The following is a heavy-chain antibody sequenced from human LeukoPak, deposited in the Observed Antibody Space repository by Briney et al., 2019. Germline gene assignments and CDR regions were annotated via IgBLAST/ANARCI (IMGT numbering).Heavy chain of an antibody. Sequence: ASVKVSCKASGHTFTSYDINWVRQATGQGLEWMGWMNPNSGNTGYAQKFQGRVTMTRNTSISTAYMELSSLRSEDTAVYYCARAGTTMVRGVIEGDAFDIWGQGTMVTVSS. J-gene: IGHJ3*02. CDR1: GHTFTSYD. CDR2: MNPNSGNT. V-gene: IGHV1-8*01. D-gene: IGHD3-10*01. CDR3: ARAGTTMVRGVIEGDAFDI.